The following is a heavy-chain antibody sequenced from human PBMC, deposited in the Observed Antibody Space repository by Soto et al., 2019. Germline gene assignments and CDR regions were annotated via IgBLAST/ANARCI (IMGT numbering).Heavy chain of an antibody. CDR2: ITVNGIT. CDR1: GAYVSDLS. V-gene: IGHV4-4*07. D-gene: IGHD1-7*01. Sequence: QVQQLESGPGLVKPWDTLSLTCNVSGAYVSDLSWSWIRQPAGKGLEWIGRITVNGITQYTPSFRSRVTMSMDTSRNQFSLNLQTATLADTALYYCARVSGENWTYEAHWGQGTLVTVSS. CDR3: ARVSGENWTYEAH. J-gene: IGHJ1*01.